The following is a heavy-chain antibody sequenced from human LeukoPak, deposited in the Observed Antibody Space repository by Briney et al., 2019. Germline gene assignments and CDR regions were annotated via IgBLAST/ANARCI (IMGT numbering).Heavy chain of an antibody. V-gene: IGHV3-7*03. CDR2: IKQDGSEK. CDR3: ARRNAMDV. CDR1: GFTFSSYW. Sequence: QTGGSLRLSCVDSGFTFSSYWMSWVRQAPGKGLEWVANIKQDGSEKYYVDSVKGRFTISRDNAKNSLYLQMNSLRVEDTAVYYCARRNAMDVWGQGTTVIVFS. J-gene: IGHJ6*02.